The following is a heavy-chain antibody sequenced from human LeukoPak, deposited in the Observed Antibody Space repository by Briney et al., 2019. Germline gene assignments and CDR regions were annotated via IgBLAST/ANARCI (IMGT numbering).Heavy chain of an antibody. CDR3: ARRAGYTGSWYEY. D-gene: IGHD6-13*01. J-gene: IGHJ4*02. V-gene: IGHV4-61*01. Sequence: SETLSLTCTVSSGSVNSGSYYWNWIRQPPGKGLEWIGYIYYSGSTNYNPSLKSRVTISVDTAKNQLSLKLSSVTAADTAVYYCARRAGYTGSWYEYWGQGTLVTVSS. CDR2: IYYSGST. CDR1: SGSVNSGSYY.